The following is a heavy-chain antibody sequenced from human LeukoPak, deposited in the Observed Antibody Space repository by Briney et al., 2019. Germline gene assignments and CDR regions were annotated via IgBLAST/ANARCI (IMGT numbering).Heavy chain of an antibody. CDR1: GYTFTSYA. D-gene: IGHD1-14*01. V-gene: IGHV1-18*01. J-gene: IGHJ5*02. Sequence: ASVKVSCKASGYTFTSYAISWVRQAPGQGLEWKGWTNPYNGNTNYAQKLQGRVTMTTDTSTSAAYMELRSLRSDDTAVYYCARDISNNNPFNWFDPWGQGTLVTVSS. CDR2: TNPYNGNT. CDR3: ARDISNNNPFNWFDP.